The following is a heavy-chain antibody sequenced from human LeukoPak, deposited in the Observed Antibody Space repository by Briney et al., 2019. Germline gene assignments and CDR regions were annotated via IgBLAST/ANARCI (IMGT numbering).Heavy chain of an antibody. CDR2: ISYDGSDK. V-gene: IGHV3-30*18. D-gene: IGHD3-10*01. J-gene: IGHJ3*02. CDR1: GFTFSSYC. Sequence: GGSLRLSCAASGFTFSSYCLHWVRQAPGKGLELVAVISYDGSDKFYADSVKGRLAVSRDNSKNTLYLQMNSLRAEDTAVYYCAKCYYGSGSYWDAFDIWGQGTMVTVSS. CDR3: AKCYYGSGSYWDAFDI.